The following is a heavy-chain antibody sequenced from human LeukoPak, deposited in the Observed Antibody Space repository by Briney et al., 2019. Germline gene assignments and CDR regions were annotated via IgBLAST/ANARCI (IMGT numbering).Heavy chain of an antibody. D-gene: IGHD1-14*01. J-gene: IGHJ5*02. CDR1: GGSISSDDYY. CDR2: IYNSGTT. Sequence: SQTLSLTCTVSGGSISSDDYYWSWIRQPPGKGLEWIGYIYNSGTTYYNQSLKSRVTISIDTSKNQFSLKLSSVTAADTALYYCARAPNSWYWFDHWGQGTLVTVSS. CDR3: ARAPNSWYWFDH. V-gene: IGHV4-30-4*01.